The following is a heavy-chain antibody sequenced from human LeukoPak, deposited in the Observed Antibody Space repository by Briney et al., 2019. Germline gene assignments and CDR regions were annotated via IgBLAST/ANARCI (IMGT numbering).Heavy chain of an antibody. V-gene: IGHV3-74*01. CDR1: GFDFSSNW. J-gene: IGHJ4*02. Sequence: SGGSLRLSCAASGFDFSSNWMHWVRHAPGQGLVWVSRIKGDGISTNYADSVKGRFTISRDIAKNTLYLQMNSLRAEDTGVYYCAKDHYWSIDYWGRGTVVTVSS. CDR3: AKDHYWSIDY. D-gene: IGHD3-3*01. CDR2: IKGDGIST.